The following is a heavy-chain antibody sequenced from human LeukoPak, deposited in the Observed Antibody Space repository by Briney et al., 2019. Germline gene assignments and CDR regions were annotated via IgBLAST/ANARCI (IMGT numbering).Heavy chain of an antibody. CDR2: IIPILGIA. Sequence: EASVKVSCKASGGTFSSYAISWVRQAPGQGLEWMGRIIPILGIANYAQKFQGRVTITADKSTSTAYMELSSLRSEDTAVYYCARDIVAYANAFDIWGQGTMVTVSS. J-gene: IGHJ3*02. CDR1: GGTFSSYA. CDR3: ARDIVAYANAFDI. V-gene: IGHV1-69*04. D-gene: IGHD5-12*01.